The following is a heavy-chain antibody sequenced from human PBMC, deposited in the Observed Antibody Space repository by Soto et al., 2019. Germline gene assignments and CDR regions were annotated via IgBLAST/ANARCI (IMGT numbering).Heavy chain of an antibody. CDR1: GGSISSGGYY. V-gene: IGHV4-31*03. CDR2: IYYSGST. Sequence: TPSLTCPVSGGSISSGGYYWSWIRQHPGKGLEWIGYIYYSGSTYYNPSLKSRVTISVDTSKNQFSLKLSSVTAADTAVYYCARGLKYYGGNSGWFDPWGQGTLVTAPQ. J-gene: IGHJ5*02. CDR3: ARGLKYYGGNSGWFDP. D-gene: IGHD3-3*01.